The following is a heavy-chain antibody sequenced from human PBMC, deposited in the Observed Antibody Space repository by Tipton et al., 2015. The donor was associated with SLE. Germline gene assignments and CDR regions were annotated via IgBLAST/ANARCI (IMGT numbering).Heavy chain of an antibody. CDR3: ARDLAYCSSTSCFDYFDY. CDR2: IYTSGST. J-gene: IGHJ4*02. CDR1: GGSISSGGYY. Sequence: LRLSCTVSGGSISSGGYYWSWIRQPAGKGLEWIGRIYTSGSTNYNPSLKSRVTISVDTSKNRFSLKLSSVTAADTAVYYCARDLAYCSSTSCFDYFDYWGQGTLVTVSS. D-gene: IGHD2-2*01. V-gene: IGHV4-61*02.